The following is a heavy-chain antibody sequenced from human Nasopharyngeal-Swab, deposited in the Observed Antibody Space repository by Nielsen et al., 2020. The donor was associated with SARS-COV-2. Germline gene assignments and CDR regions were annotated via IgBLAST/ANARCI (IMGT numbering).Heavy chain of an antibody. D-gene: IGHD6-19*01. V-gene: IGHV4-34*01. CDR2: INHSGST. CDR3: ARAETSIAVAGMGLLLYYYYYMDV. J-gene: IGHJ6*03. CDR1: GGSFSGYY. Sequence: SETLSLTCAVYGGSFSGYYWSWIRQPPGKGLEWIGEINHSGSTNYNPSLKSRVTITLDTSKNQLSLKLSYVTAADTAVYYCARAETSIAVAGMGLLLYYYYYMDVWGKGTTVTVSS.